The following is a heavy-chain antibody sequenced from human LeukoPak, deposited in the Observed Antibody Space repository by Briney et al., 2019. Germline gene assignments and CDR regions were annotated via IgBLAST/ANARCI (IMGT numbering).Heavy chain of an antibody. J-gene: IGHJ6*03. V-gene: IGHV3-53*05. CDR2: IYNGCST. CDR1: GFTVSSNY. D-gene: IGHD2-2*01. Sequence: GGSLRLSCAASGFTVSSNYMSWGCEAPGRGLGRGSVIYNGCSTDNADSVKGRFTISRDNSKNTLNLQMNSLRAEDTAVYYCERGLAAMDTDYYYDMDVWGKGTTVTVSS. CDR3: ERGLAAMDTDYYYDMDV.